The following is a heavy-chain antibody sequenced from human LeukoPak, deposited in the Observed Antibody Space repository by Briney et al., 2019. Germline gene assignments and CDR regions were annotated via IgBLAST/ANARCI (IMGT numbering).Heavy chain of an antibody. CDR1: GFNFRAYW. V-gene: IGHV3-21*01. CDR2: ISSSSSYI. CDR3: AKAVVVRGVIV. Sequence: GGSLRLACTTSGFNFRAYWMGWVRQAPGKGLEGVASISSSSSYIYYADSVKGRFTISRDNAKNSLYLQMNSLRAEDTAVYYCAKAVVVRGVIVWGQGTTVTVSS. D-gene: IGHD3-10*01. J-gene: IGHJ6*02.